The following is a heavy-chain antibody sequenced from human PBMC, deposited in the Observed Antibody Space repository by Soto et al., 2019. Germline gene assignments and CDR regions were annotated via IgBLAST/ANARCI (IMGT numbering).Heavy chain of an antibody. J-gene: IGHJ6*02. CDR2: IYPGDSDT. Sequence: VRQKHGRGLEWMGIIYPGDSDTRYNPSFQGQVTISVDKSINTAYLQWDSLEASDTATYYCARHLRSYDLFQSYHCFDVWGQGSAVIVS. V-gene: IGHV5-51*01. CDR3: ARHLRSYDLFQSYHCFDV. D-gene: IGHD3-16*01.